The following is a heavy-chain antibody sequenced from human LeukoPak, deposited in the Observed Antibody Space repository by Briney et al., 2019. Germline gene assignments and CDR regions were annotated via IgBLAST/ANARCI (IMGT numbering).Heavy chain of an antibody. D-gene: IGHD3-10*01. J-gene: IGHJ5*02. CDR3: ATGNRYYYGSGSYYIT. Sequence: ASVKVSCKVSGYTLTELSMHWVRQAPGKGLEWMGGFDPEDGETIYAQKFQGRVTMTEDTSTDTAYMELSSLGSEDTAVYYCATGNRYYYGSGSYYITWGQGTLVTVSS. CDR1: GYTLTELS. CDR2: FDPEDGET. V-gene: IGHV1-24*01.